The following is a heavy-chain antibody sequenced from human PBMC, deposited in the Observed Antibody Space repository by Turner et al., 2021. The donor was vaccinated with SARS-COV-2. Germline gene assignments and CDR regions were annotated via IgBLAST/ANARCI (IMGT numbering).Heavy chain of an antibody. D-gene: IGHD2-21*02. Sequence: QVQLQESGPRLVKPLETLSLTCTVSGGSMNSNYWSWLRQAPGKRLEWIGYIYYRGSTNYNPSLESRVTISVDTSRNQFSLNLTSVTAADTAIYYCARETVNNWVDPWGQGTLVTVSS. V-gene: IGHV4-59*01. CDR2: IYYRGST. CDR3: ARETVNNWVDP. CDR1: GGSMNSNY. J-gene: IGHJ5*02.